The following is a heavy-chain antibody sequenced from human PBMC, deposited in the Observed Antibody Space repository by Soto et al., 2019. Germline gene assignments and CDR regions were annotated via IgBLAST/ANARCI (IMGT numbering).Heavy chain of an antibody. J-gene: IGHJ6*02. V-gene: IGHV1-2*04. CDR1: GYTFTGYC. Sequence: GASVKVSCKASGYTFTGYCMHWVRQAPGQGLEWMGWINPNSGGTNYAQKFQGWVTMTRDTSISTAYMELSRLRSDDTAVYYCAAADTAMVKGYYYYYGMDVWGQGTTVTVSS. D-gene: IGHD5-18*01. CDR2: INPNSGGT. CDR3: AAADTAMVKGYYYYYGMDV.